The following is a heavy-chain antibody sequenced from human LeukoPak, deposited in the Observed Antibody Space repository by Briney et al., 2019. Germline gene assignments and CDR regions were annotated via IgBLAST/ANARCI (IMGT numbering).Heavy chain of an antibody. V-gene: IGHV3-33*08. D-gene: IGHD6-13*01. CDR3: AREYSGRCIHAFHA. CDR2: IQNDVTTK. J-gene: IGHJ3*01. Sequence: GGSLRLSCAASGFTFSSYWMSWVRQAPGKGLEWVAFIQNDVTTKYYADSVRGRFTVSRDNSKNTVYLQMNSLRAEDTAVYYCAREYSGRCIHAFHAWGQGTTVTVSS. CDR1: GFTFSSYW.